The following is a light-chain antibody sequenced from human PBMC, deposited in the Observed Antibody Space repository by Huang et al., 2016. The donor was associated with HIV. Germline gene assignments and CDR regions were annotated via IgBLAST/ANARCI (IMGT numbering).Light chain of an antibody. CDR3: QQYYNWPPGLT. J-gene: IGKJ4*01. V-gene: IGKV3D-15*01. CDR1: QNVRSN. CDR2: DTS. Sequence: EIVMTQSPATLSVSPGGGATLSCRASQNVRSNLAWYQQTPGQAPRLLIYDTSTRASGVPARFSGSGSGTEFTLTISGLQSEDFAVYYCQQYYNWPPGLTFGGGTKVEI.